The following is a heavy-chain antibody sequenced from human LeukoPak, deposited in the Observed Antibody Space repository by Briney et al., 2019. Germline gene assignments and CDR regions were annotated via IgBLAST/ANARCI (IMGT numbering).Heavy chain of an antibody. CDR1: GGSISPYF. V-gene: IGHV4-4*07. CDR2: ITSAGDT. CDR3: AREDLKLPHNWFDP. Sequence: PSQTLSLTCTVSGGSISPYFWSWIRQPAGKGLEWIGRITSAGDTVYNPSLRCRVTMSLDTSKNQFSRILNSVTASDTALYYCAREDLKLPHNWFDPWGQGTLVTVSS. J-gene: IGHJ5*02.